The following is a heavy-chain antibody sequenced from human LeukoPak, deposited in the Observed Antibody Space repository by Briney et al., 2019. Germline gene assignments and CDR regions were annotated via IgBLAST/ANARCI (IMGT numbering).Heavy chain of an antibody. D-gene: IGHD2-21*01. CDR1: GFTFSNYW. J-gene: IGHJ3*02. CDR2: IKQDGSEK. CDR3: AGWPIYSDAFHI. V-gene: IGHV3-7*01. Sequence: GGSLRLSCAASGFTFSNYWMSWVRQAPGKGLEWVANIKQDGSEKYYVDSVKGGFTISRDNAKNSLYLQMISLRAGDTAVYYCAGWPIYSDAFHIWGQGTMVTVSS.